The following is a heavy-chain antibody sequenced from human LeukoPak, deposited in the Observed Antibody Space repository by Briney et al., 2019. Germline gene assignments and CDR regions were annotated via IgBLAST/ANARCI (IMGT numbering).Heavy chain of an antibody. D-gene: IGHD3-22*01. Sequence: SETLSLTCTVSGGSISSYLWSWIRQPPGKGLEWIGYIYYSGSTNYNPSLKSRVTISVDTSKNQFSLKLSSVTAADTAVYYCAREDSSGSRYFDLWGRGTLVTVSS. CDR1: GGSISSYL. J-gene: IGHJ2*01. V-gene: IGHV4-59*01. CDR3: AREDSSGSRYFDL. CDR2: IYYSGST.